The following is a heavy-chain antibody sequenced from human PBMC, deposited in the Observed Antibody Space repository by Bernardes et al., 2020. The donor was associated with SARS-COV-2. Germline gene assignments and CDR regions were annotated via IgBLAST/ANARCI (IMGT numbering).Heavy chain of an antibody. V-gene: IGHV4-4*02. D-gene: IGHD6-25*01. J-gene: IGHJ6*02. CDR3: ARRPSAEIYYSNGLDV. CDR2: IYHSGAT. Sequence: SEPLYLTCAVSGVSIRSSNWWTWVLHSPGKGLEWIGEIYHSGATNYNPSLKSRVTISADRSKNQFSLRMISVTAADTAVYYCARRPSAEIYYSNGLDVWGQGTTVNVSS. CDR1: GVSIRSSNW.